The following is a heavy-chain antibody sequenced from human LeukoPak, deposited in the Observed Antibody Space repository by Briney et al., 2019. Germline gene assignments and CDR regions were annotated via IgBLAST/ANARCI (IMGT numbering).Heavy chain of an antibody. Sequence: PSETLSLTCAVSGYSISSGYYWGWIRQPPGKGLEWIGSIFHSGITYYNPSLETRVTLSVDTSKNQFSLNVNSETAADTAVYYCARGAGTRHLDYWGQGTLVTVSS. CDR1: GYSISSGYY. J-gene: IGHJ4*02. CDR3: ARGAGTRHLDY. D-gene: IGHD1-7*01. CDR2: IFHSGIT. V-gene: IGHV4-38-2*01.